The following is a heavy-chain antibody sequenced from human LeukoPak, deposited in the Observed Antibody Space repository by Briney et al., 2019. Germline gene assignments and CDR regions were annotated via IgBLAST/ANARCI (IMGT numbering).Heavy chain of an antibody. CDR3: ARDSRDCSSTSCYSDY. CDR2: ISYDGSNK. Sequence: GGSLRLSCAASGFTFSSYAMHWVRQAPGKGLEWVAVISYDGSNKYYADSVKGRFTISRDNSKNTLYLQMNSLRAEDTAVYYCARDSRDCSSTSCYSDYWGQGTLVTVSS. J-gene: IGHJ4*02. CDR1: GFTFSSYA. D-gene: IGHD2-2*01. V-gene: IGHV3-30*04.